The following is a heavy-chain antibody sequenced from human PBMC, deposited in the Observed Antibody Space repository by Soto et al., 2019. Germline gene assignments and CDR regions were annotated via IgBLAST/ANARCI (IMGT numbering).Heavy chain of an antibody. D-gene: IGHD5-12*01. J-gene: IGHJ4*02. V-gene: IGHV4-4*02. CDR2: IYHSGST. CDR3: ARGDSGYDPLDY. Sequence: QVQLQESGPGLVKPSGTLSLTCAVSGGSISSSNWWSWVRQPPGKGLEWIGEIYHSGSTNYNPSPHSPLTISVDKSKNQFSLKLSSVTAADTAVYYCARGDSGYDPLDYWGQGTLVTVSS. CDR1: GGSISSSNW.